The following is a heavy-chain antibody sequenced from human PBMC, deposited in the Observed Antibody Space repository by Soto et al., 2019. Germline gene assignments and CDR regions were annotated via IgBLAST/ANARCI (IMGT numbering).Heavy chain of an antibody. J-gene: IGHJ4*02. CDR2: IYYSGST. CDR1: GGSISNYY. D-gene: IGHD3-10*01. CDR3: ARWWFGEFFDY. Sequence: PSETLSLTCTVSGGSISNYYWSWIRQPPGKGLEWIGYIYYSGSTYYNPSLKSRVTISVDTSKNQFSLKLSSVTAADTAVYYCARWWFGEFFDYWGQGTLVTVSS. V-gene: IGHV4-59*08.